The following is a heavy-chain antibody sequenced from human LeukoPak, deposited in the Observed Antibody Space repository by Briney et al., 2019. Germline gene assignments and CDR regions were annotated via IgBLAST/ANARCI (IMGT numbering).Heavy chain of an antibody. Sequence: GGSLRLSCAASGFSLSSYLINWVRQAPGKGLEWVANINPAASVKYYVDSVKGRFTISRDDAKNSFYLQMNNLRVEDTAIYYCAPSPWGQGTLVTVSS. CDR3: APSP. CDR2: INPAASVK. V-gene: IGHV3-7*01. J-gene: IGHJ5*02. CDR1: GFSLSSYL.